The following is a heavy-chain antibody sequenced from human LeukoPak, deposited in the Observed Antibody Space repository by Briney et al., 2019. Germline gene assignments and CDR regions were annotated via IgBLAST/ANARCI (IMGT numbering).Heavy chain of an antibody. Sequence: GGSLRLSCAASGFTFSSYAMSWVRQAPGKGLEWVSAISDSGGSTKYADSVKGRFTISRDNPKNTLYLHMNSLRAEDTAVYFCAKRGVVIRVILVGFHKEAYYFDSWGQGALVTVSS. D-gene: IGHD3-22*01. CDR2: ISDSGGST. J-gene: IGHJ4*02. CDR3: AKRGVVIRVILVGFHKEAYYFDS. V-gene: IGHV3-23*01. CDR1: GFTFSSYA.